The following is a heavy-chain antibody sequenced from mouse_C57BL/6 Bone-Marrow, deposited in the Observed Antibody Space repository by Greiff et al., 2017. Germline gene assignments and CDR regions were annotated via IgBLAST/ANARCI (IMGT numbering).Heavy chain of an antibody. V-gene: IGHV1-74*01. Sequence: QVQLQQSGAELVKPGASVKVSCKASGYTFTSYWMHWVKQRPGQGLEWIGRIHPSDSDTNYNQKFKGKATLTVDNTSSTAYRQLSSLTSEDSAVYYCAIPYGSWYYFDYWGQGTTLTVSS. D-gene: IGHD1-1*01. J-gene: IGHJ2*01. CDR3: AIPYGSWYYFDY. CDR2: IHPSDSDT. CDR1: GYTFTSYW.